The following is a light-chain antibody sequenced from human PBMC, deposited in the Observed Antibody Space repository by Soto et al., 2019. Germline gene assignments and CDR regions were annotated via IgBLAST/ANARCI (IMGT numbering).Light chain of an antibody. CDR1: QSISSY. CDR2: AAV. CDR3: QQTYSSPQWT. J-gene: IGKJ1*01. Sequence: DIQMTQSPFSLSASVGGRVPINCRASQSISSYLNWYQQKPGKPPKLLIYAAVSLQSGIPSRFSAYGSGTDFTLTISSLQPADFSTYYCQQTYSSPQWTLSQGTKVDIK. V-gene: IGKV1-39*01.